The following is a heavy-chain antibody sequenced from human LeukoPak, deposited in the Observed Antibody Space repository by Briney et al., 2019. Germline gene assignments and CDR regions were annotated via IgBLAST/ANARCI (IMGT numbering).Heavy chain of an antibody. J-gene: IGHJ5*02. CDR1: GGSISSGSYY. CDR2: IYTSGST. V-gene: IGHV4-61*02. Sequence: SETLSLTCTVSGGSISSGSYYWSWIRQPAGKGLEWIGRIYTSGSTNYNPSLKSRVTISVDTSKNQFSLKLSSVTAADTAVYYCARDKGVVPAAIGNWFDPWGQGTLVTVSS. CDR3: ARDKGVVPAAIGNWFDP. D-gene: IGHD2-2*01.